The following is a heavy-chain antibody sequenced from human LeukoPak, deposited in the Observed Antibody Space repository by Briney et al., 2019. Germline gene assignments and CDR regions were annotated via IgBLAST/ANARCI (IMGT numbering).Heavy chain of an antibody. V-gene: IGHV3-23*01. CDR1: GFTFSSYG. CDR2: ISASGGST. Sequence: PGGSLRLSCAASGFTFSSYGMSWVRQAPGKGLKWVSDISASGGSTYYADSVKGRFTISRDNSKNTLYLQMNSLRADDTAVYYCAKAGSIRFDYWGQGTLVTVSS. D-gene: IGHD3-3*02. CDR3: AKAGSIRFDY. J-gene: IGHJ4*02.